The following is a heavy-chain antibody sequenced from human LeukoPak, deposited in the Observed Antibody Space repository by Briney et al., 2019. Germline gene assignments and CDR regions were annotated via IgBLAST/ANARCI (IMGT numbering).Heavy chain of an antibody. J-gene: IGHJ6*02. CDR2: ISYDGSNK. V-gene: IGHV3-30*18. CDR1: GFTFSSYG. D-gene: IGHD3-22*01. Sequence: GGSLRLSCAASGFTFSSYGMHWVRQAPGKGLEWVAVISYDGSNKYYADSVKGRFTISRDNSKNTLYLQMNSLRAEDTAVYYCAKDHAYYYDSSGFGFYYGMDVWGQGTTVTVSS. CDR3: AKDHAYYYDSSGFGFYYGMDV.